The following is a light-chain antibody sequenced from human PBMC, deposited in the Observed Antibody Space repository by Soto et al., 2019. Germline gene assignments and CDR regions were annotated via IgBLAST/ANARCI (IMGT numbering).Light chain of an antibody. CDR2: EVT. CDR1: SSDVGGYNY. Sequence: QSALTQPPSASGSPGQSVTISCTGTSSDVGGYNYVSWYQQHPGQAPKLMIYEVTKRPSGVPDRFSGSKSGNTASLTVSGLQAEDEADYYCSSYAGSNHVVFGGGTQLTVL. V-gene: IGLV2-8*01. CDR3: SSYAGSNHVV. J-gene: IGLJ2*01.